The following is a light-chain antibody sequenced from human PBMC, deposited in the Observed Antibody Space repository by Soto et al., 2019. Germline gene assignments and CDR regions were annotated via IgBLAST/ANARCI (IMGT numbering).Light chain of an antibody. J-gene: IGKJ5*01. CDR1: QSVRRY. Sequence: EIVLTQSPATLSLSPGETATLSCRASQSVRRYLARYQQKPGQAPRLLVYDASIRATGIPARFRGGGSGTDFTLTISSLEPEDFAVYYCQQRSNWPPITFGQGTRLEIK. CDR2: DAS. V-gene: IGKV3-11*01. CDR3: QQRSNWPPIT.